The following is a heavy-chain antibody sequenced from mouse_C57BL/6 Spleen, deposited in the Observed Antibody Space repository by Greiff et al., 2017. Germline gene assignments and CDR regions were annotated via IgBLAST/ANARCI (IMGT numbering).Heavy chain of an antibody. V-gene: IGHV14-4*01. CDR3: TLYGNYVFAY. D-gene: IGHD2-1*01. CDR1: GFNIKDDY. Sequence: EVMLVESGAELVRPGASVKLSCTASGFNIKDDYMHWVKQRPEQGLEWIGWIDPENGDTEYASKFQGKATITADTSSNTAYLQLSSLTSEDTAVYYCTLYGNYVFAYWGQGTLVTVSA. CDR2: IDPENGDT. J-gene: IGHJ3*01.